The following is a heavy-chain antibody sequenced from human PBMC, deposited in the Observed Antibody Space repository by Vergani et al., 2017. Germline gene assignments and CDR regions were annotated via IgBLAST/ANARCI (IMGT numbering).Heavy chain of an antibody. CDR2: IIPILGIA. CDR1: GGTFSSYT. V-gene: IGHV1-69*08. CDR3: AREGNWRYFDY. D-gene: IGHD1-20*01. J-gene: IGHJ4*02. Sequence: QVQLVQSGAEVKKPGSSVKVSCKASGGTFSSYTISWVRQAPGQGLEWMGRIIPILGIANYAQKFQGRFTLTADKSTSTADMELSRLRSDDTAVYYCAREGNWRYFDYWGQGSLVTVSS.